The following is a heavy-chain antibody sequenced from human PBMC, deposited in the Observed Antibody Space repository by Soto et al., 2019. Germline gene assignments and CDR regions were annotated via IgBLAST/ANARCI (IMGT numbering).Heavy chain of an antibody. CDR1: GFTFSSYA. V-gene: IGHV3-23*01. Sequence: EVQLLESGGGLVQPGGSLRLSCTVSGFTFSSYAMSWVRQAPGKGLEWVSAISASGGSIYYADSVKGRFTISRDNSKNKLYLQMNSLRAEDTAVYYCAKRPPILVYTGLETGIFDYWGQGTLVTVSA. CDR2: ISASGGSI. D-gene: IGHD3-3*01. J-gene: IGHJ4*02. CDR3: AKRPPILVYTGLETGIFDY.